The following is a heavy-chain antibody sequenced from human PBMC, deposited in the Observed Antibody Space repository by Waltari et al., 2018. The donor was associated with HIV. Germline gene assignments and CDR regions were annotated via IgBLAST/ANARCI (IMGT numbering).Heavy chain of an antibody. D-gene: IGHD6-19*01. CDR1: GFPFSRHW. CDR3: ARGPRLVPWYFDL. V-gene: IGHV3-7*01. CDR2: IKQDGSEK. J-gene: IGHJ2*01. Sequence: EVQLVESGGGLVQPGGSLRLSCAASGFPFSRHWMTWVRQAPGKGLEWVANIKQDGSEKYYVDSVRGRFTISRDNAKNSLYLQMNTLRAEDTAVYYCARGPRLVPWYFDLWGRGTLVTVSS.